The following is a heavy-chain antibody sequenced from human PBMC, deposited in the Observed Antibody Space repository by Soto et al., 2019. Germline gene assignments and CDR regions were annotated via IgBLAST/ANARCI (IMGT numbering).Heavy chain of an antibody. D-gene: IGHD1-26*01. CDR1: GYTFTSYA. Sequence: QVQLVQSGAEVKKPGASLKVSCKASGYTFTSYALHWVRQAPGQRPECMGGINTGNGNTKYSQHFQGTVTITRDTSASTAYMELSSLRSEDTAVYYCARVGDSGYYDYWGQGTLVTVSS. CDR2: INTGNGNT. V-gene: IGHV1-3*04. J-gene: IGHJ4*02. CDR3: ARVGDSGYYDY.